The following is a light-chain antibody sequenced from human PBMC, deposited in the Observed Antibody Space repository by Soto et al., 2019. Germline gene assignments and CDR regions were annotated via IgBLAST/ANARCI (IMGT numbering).Light chain of an antibody. CDR2: AAS. CDR1: QSLLHSNGYNY. J-gene: IGKJ1*01. Sequence: MTQSPLSLPVTPGEPASISCRSSQSLLHSNGYNYLDWYLQKPGKAPKLLIYAASSLQSGVPSRFSGSGSGTDFTLTISSLQPEDFATYYCQQSYSTPWTFGQGTKVDIK. V-gene: IGKV1-39*01. CDR3: QQSYSTPWT.